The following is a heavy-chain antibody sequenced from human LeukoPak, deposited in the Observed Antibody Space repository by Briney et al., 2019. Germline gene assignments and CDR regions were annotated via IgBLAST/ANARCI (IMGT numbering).Heavy chain of an antibody. CDR1: GYTFTSYA. D-gene: IGHD6-19*01. V-gene: IGHV7-4-1*02. CDR2: INTNTGNP. J-gene: IGHJ5*02. CDR3: ARDPSLLEYSSGWYYPGVGSDH. Sequence: ASVKVSCKASGYTFTSYAMNWVRQAPGQGLEWMGWINTNTGNPTYAQGFTGRFVFSLDTSVSTAYLQISSLKAEDTAVYYCARDPSLLEYSSGWYYPGVGSDHWGQGTLVTVSS.